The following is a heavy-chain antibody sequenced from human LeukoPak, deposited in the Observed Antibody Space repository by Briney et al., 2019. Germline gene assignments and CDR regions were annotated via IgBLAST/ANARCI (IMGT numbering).Heavy chain of an antibody. J-gene: IGHJ3*02. CDR2: IRHDESNK. CDR1: GFVFSKNG. CDR3: AKDGVGSSWYFDAFDI. V-gene: IGHV3-30*02. D-gene: IGHD6-13*01. Sequence: QAGGSLRLSCATSGFVFSKNGMHWVRQAPGKGLEWVAFIRHDESNKYYADSVKGRFTISRDNSKNTLYLQMNSLRAEDTAVYYCAKDGVGSSWYFDAFDIWGQGTMVTVSS.